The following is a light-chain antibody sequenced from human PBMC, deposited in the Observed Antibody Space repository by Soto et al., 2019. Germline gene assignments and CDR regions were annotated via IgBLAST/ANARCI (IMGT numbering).Light chain of an antibody. CDR3: QHRPN. V-gene: IGKV3-11*01. J-gene: IGKJ5*01. CDR2: HAS. Sequence: EVVLTQSPATLSLYPGERATLSCRASQSISIYLGWYKQKPGQAPRLLIYHASARATGIPARFSGSGSGTDFTLPISSLDPEDFSVHYCQHRPNFGQGTRLDIK. CDR1: QSISIY.